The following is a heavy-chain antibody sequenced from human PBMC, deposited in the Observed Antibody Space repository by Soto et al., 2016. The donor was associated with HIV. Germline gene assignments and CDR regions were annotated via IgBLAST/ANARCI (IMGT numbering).Heavy chain of an antibody. CDR1: GESFTDYH. J-gene: IGHJ4*02. Sequence: QVQLQLWGAGLLRPSQTLSLSCSVYGESFTDYHWSWIRQPPEKGLEWIGEIDHTRVVNYNSSLKSRVTLSIDSSKRQFSLKLKSLTAADTAMYFCARVNVSGGWPLDYWGQGTFVVVSS. CDR3: ARVNVSGGWPLDY. V-gene: IGHV4-34*01. CDR2: IDHTRVV. D-gene: IGHD2-15*01.